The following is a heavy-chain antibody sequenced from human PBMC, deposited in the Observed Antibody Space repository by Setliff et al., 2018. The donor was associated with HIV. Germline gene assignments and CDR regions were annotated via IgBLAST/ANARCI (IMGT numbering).Heavy chain of an antibody. V-gene: IGHV1-69*13. CDR2: IIPIFGST. J-gene: IGHJ4*02. CDR1: GGTFSNYA. D-gene: IGHD3-10*01. CDR3: ATDRTQTGISLVRGRLTDPARYPLDY. Sequence: ASVKVSCKASGGTFSNYAISWVRQAPGQGLEWMGGIIPIFGSTKYAQKFQDRVTITADESTYTADMELSSLRSEDTAVYYCATDRTQTGISLVRGRLTDPARYPLDYWGQGTLVTVSS.